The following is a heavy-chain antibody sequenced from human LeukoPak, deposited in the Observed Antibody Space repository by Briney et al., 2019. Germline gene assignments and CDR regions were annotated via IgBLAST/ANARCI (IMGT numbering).Heavy chain of an antibody. D-gene: IGHD1-7*01. J-gene: IGHJ6*03. CDR2: IYYSGST. CDR1: GGSISSSSYY. V-gene: IGHV4-39*01. CDR3: ASITGTTSPPYYYYMDV. Sequence: PSETLSLTCTVSGGSISSSSYYWGWIRQPPGKGLEWIGSIYYSGSTYYNPSLKSRVTISVDTSKNQFSLKLSSVTAADTAVCYCASITGTTSPPYYYYMDVWGKGTTVTVSS.